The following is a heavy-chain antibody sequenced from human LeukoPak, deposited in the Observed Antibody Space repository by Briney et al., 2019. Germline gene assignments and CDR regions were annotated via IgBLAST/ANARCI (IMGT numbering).Heavy chain of an antibody. CDR3: ARGAAIAAAGNAFDI. J-gene: IGHJ3*02. CDR2: ISSSSYI. CDR1: GFTFSSYS. D-gene: IGHD6-13*01. V-gene: IGHV3-21*01. Sequence: PGGSLRLSCAASGFTFSSYSMNWVRQAPGKGLEWVSSISSSSYIYYADSVKGRFTISRDNAKNSLYLQMNSLRAEDTAVYYCARGAAIAAAGNAFDIWGQGTMVTVSS.